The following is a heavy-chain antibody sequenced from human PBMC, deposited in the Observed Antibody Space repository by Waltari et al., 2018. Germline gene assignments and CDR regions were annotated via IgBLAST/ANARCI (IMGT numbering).Heavy chain of an antibody. J-gene: IGHJ4*02. CDR1: GGSITSFY. Sequence: QVQLQESGPGLVRPSETLSLTCPVSGGSITSFYWGWIRLPPGKGLEWLGYIYHSGSTNYNPSFESRLTMSVDTSKNQFFLNLSSVTAADTGVYYCARTTYSGSDYWGQGTLVTVSS. V-gene: IGHV4-59*01. CDR3: ARTTYSGSDY. CDR2: IYHSGST. D-gene: IGHD1-26*01.